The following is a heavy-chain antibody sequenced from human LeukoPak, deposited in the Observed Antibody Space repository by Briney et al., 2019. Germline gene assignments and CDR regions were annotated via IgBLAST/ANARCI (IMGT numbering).Heavy chain of an antibody. J-gene: IGHJ4*02. CDR3: ARVACSSTSCYLVY. CDR2: IYPSGST. CDR1: GGSISSSNW. Sequence: PSETLSLTCAVSGGSISSSNWRWWVRQPPGKGLEWIGEIYPSGSTNYNPSLKSRVTISVDKSKNQFSLKLSSVTAADTAVYYCARVACSSTSCYLVYWGQGNLVTVSS. D-gene: IGHD2-2*01. V-gene: IGHV4-4*02.